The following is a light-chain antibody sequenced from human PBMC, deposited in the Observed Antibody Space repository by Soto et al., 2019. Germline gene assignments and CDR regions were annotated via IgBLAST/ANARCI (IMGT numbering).Light chain of an antibody. V-gene: IGKV3-15*01. CDR3: XXXXXXPXT. CDR1: QSVSSN. Sequence: EIVMTQSPATLSVSPGERATLSCRASQSVSSNLAWYQQKPGQAPRLLIYGASTRATGIPARFSGSGSGTEFTLTISSLXXXXXXXXXXXXXXXXPXTFGQGTKVEIQ. CDR2: GAS. J-gene: IGKJ1*01.